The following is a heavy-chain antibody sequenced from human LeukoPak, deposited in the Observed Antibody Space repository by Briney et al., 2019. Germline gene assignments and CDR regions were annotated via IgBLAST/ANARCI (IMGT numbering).Heavy chain of an antibody. V-gene: IGHV5-10-1*01. Sequence: GESLKISCKGSGYSFTSYWISLVRQMPGKGLEWMGRIDPSDSYTNYSPSFQGHVTISADKSISTAYLQWSSLKASDTAMYYCARHEFQGDYYDSSGYLNFDYWGQGTLVTVSS. J-gene: IGHJ4*02. CDR1: GYSFTSYW. CDR3: ARHEFQGDYYDSSGYLNFDY. D-gene: IGHD3-22*01. CDR2: IDPSDSYT.